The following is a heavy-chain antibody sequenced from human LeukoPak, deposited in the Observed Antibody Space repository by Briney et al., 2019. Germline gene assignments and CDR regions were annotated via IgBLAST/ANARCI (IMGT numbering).Heavy chain of an antibody. J-gene: IGHJ4*02. CDR3: AKDGRLWTTVVTHYFDY. D-gene: IGHD4-23*01. CDR2: ISWNSGSI. V-gene: IGHV3-9*03. Sequence: GGSLRLSCAASGFTFDDYAMHWVRQAPGKGLEWVSGISWNSGSIGYADSVKGRFTISRDNAKNSLYLQMNSLRAEDMALYYCAKDGRLWTTVVTHYFDYWGQGTLVTVSS. CDR1: GFTFDDYA.